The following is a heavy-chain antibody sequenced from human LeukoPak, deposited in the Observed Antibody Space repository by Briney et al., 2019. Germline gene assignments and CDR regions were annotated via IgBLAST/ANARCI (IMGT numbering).Heavy chain of an antibody. Sequence: GGSLRLSCAASGFTFSNAWMSWVRQAPGKGLEWVGRIKSKTDGGTTDYAAPVKGRFTISRDDSKNTLYLQMNSLKTEDTAVYYCTTDEGYYGSGSYYWGQGTLVTVSP. D-gene: IGHD3-10*01. J-gene: IGHJ4*02. CDR1: GFTFSNAW. V-gene: IGHV3-15*01. CDR3: TTDEGYYGSGSYY. CDR2: IKSKTDGGTT.